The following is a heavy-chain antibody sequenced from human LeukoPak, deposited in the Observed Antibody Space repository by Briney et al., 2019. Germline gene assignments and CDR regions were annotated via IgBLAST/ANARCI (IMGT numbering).Heavy chain of an antibody. CDR3: AKDGLRFLEWLAVDAFDI. CDR1: GGSFSGYY. Sequence: ETLSLTCAVYGGSFSGYYWSWVRQAPGKGLEWVSAISGSGGSTYYADSVKGRFTISRDNSKNTLYLQMNSLRAEDTAVYYCAKDGLRFLEWLAVDAFDIWGQGTMVTVSS. V-gene: IGHV3-23*01. D-gene: IGHD3-3*01. J-gene: IGHJ3*02. CDR2: ISGSGGST.